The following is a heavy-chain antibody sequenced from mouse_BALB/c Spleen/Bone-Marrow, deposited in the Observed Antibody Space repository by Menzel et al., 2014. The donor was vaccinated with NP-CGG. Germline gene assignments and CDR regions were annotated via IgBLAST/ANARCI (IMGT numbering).Heavy chain of an antibody. Sequence: EVQVVESGPGLMKPSQSLSLTCSVTGFSITSGYYWNWIRQFPGHTLEWMGYITFDGSNDYNPSLKNRIPITRDTSNNQFFLKLNSVTTEDTASYYCARALGSYVWYFDVWGAGTTVTVSS. V-gene: IGHV3-6*02. CDR3: ARALGSYVWYFDV. CDR1: GFSITSGYY. D-gene: IGHD1-1*02. J-gene: IGHJ1*01. CDR2: ITFDGSN.